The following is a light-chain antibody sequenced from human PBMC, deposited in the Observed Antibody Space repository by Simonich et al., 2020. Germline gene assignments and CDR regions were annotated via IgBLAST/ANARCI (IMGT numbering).Light chain of an antibody. J-gene: IGKJ4*01. CDR1: QSVSSN. CDR3: QQYNNWPLT. CDR2: GAS. Sequence: EIVMTQSPATLSVSPGERATLSCRARQSVSSNLAWYQQKPGQAPRLLIYGASTRATVIPARFSGSGSGTEFTLTIGSMQSEDFAVYYCQQYNNWPLTFGGGTKVEIK. V-gene: IGKV3-15*01.